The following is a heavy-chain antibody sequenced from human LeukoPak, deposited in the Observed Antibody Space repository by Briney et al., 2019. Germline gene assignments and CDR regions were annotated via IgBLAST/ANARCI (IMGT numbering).Heavy chain of an antibody. CDR1: GFTFSSYS. CDR2: ISSSSSYI. J-gene: IGHJ3*02. V-gene: IGHV3-21*01. CDR3: ARDRELPLLEWLLKGAFDI. D-gene: IGHD3-3*01. Sequence: GVSLRLSCAASGFTFSSYSMNWVRQAPGKGLEWVASISSSSSYIYYAHSAKGRFTISRDNAKNSLYLQMHSLRAEDTAVYYCARDRELPLLEWLLKGAFDIWGQGKMVTVSS.